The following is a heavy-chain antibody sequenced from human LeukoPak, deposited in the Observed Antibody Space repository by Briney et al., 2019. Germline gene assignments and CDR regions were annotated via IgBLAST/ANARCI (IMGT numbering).Heavy chain of an antibody. CDR1: GGSISSGGYY. CDR3: ARVLALPQHPFDP. CDR2: IYYSGST. Sequence: SETLSLTCTVSGGSISSGGYYWSWIRQHPGKGLEWIGYIYYSGSTYYNPSLKSRVTISVDTSKNQFSLKLSSVTAADTAVYYCARVLALPQHPFDPWGQGTLVTVSS. J-gene: IGHJ5*02. D-gene: IGHD3-3*02. V-gene: IGHV4-31*03.